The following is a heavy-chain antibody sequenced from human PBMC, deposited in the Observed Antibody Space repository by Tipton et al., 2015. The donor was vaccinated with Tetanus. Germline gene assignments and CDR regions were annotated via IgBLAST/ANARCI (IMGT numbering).Heavy chain of an antibody. V-gene: IGHV4-31*03. CDR3: ARDQARGARGWNYFDF. D-gene: IGHD1-26*01. Sequence: TLSLTCSVSGVSISGGRYYWSWIRQRPGKGLEWIGDIYPSGSTYTDPSLKGRVTISVDTSKNQFSLRVNSVTAADTAVYYCARDQARGARGWNYFDFWGLGTLVTVSS. J-gene: IGHJ4*02. CDR1: GVSISGGRYY. CDR2: IYPSGST.